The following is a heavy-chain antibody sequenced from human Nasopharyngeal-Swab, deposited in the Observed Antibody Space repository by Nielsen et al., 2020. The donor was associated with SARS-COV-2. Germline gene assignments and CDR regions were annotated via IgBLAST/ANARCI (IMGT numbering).Heavy chain of an antibody. J-gene: IGHJ6*02. CDR3: AREVVSLGMDV. Sequence: ASLKVSCKASGYTFTSYGISWVRQAPGQGLEWMGWISAYDGNTNYAQKLQGRVTMTTDTSTSTAYMELRSLRSDDTAVYYCAREVVSLGMDVWGQGTSVTVSS. V-gene: IGHV1-18*01. CDR2: ISAYDGNT. CDR1: GYTFTSYG. D-gene: IGHD5/OR15-5a*01.